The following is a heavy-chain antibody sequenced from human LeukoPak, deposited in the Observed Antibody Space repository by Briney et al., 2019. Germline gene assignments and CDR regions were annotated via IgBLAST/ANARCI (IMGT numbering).Heavy chain of an antibody. Sequence: PSETLSLTCTVSDVSITTSSYYWAWIHQPPGKGLEWIGSIYYTGSAYYNPSLKSRVTMSVDTSKNMFTLRLTSVTATDTAVYYCASEGSQDTFYYMDVWGKGTTVTVSS. CDR1: DVSITTSSYY. V-gene: IGHV4-39*01. CDR2: IYYTGSA. J-gene: IGHJ6*03. CDR3: ASEGSQDTFYYMDV.